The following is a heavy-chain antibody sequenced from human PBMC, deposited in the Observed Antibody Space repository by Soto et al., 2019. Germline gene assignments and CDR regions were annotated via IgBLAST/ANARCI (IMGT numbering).Heavy chain of an antibody. J-gene: IGHJ3*02. V-gene: IGHV1-69*13. Sequence: GASVKVSCKASGGTFSSYAISWVRQAPGQGLEWMGGIIPIFGTANYAQKFQGRVTITADESTSTAYMELSSLRSEDTAVYYCAREEPHDYGDYGVTFDIWGQGTMVTVSS. D-gene: IGHD4-17*01. CDR1: GGTFSSYA. CDR2: IIPIFGTA. CDR3: AREEPHDYGDYGVTFDI.